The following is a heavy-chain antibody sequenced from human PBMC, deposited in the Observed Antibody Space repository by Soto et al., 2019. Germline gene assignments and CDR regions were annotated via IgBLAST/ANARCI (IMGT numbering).Heavy chain of an antibody. J-gene: IGHJ4*02. CDR1: GFTFSGSA. Sequence: EVQLVESGGGLVQPGGSLKLSCAASGFTFSGSAMHWVRQASGKGLEWVGRIRSKANSYATAYAASVKGRFTISRDDSKNTAYLQMNSLKTEDTAVYYCTRTGYSSGSRGRGQGTLVTVSS. CDR3: TRTGYSSGSRG. D-gene: IGHD6-19*01. V-gene: IGHV3-73*01. CDR2: IRSKANSYAT.